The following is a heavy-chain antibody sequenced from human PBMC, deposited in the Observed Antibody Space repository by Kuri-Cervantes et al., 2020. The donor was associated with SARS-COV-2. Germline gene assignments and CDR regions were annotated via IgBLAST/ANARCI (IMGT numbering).Heavy chain of an antibody. CDR1: GYTFTGYY. J-gene: IGHJ6*02. CDR3: ARASVRGIIITYHSYGMDV. CDR2: INPNSGGT. Sequence: ASVKVSCKASGYTFTGYYMHWVRQAPGQGLEWMGRINPNSGGTNYAQKFQGWVTMTRDTSISTAYMELSRLRSDDTAVYYCARASVRGIIITYHSYGMDVWGQGTTVTVSS. V-gene: IGHV1-2*04. D-gene: IGHD3-10*01.